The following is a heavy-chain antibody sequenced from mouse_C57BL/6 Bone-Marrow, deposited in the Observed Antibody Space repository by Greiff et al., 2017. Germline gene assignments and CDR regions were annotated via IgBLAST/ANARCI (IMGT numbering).Heavy chain of an antibody. CDR3: AEGFAY. V-gene: IGHV1-59*01. J-gene: IGHJ3*01. CDR1: GYTFTSYW. Sequence: VQLQQPGAELVRPGTSVKLSCKASGYTFTSYWMHWVKQRPGQGLEWIGVIDPSDSYTNYNQKFKGKATLTVDTSSSTAYMQLSSLTSEDSAVYYCAEGFAYGGQGTLVTVSA. CDR2: IDPSDSYT.